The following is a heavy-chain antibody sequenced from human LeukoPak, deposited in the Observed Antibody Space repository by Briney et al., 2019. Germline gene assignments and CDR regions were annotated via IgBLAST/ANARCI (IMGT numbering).Heavy chain of an antibody. Sequence: SETLSLTCTVSGGSLSSSSYYWGWLRQPPGTGLEWIGSIYYSGSTYYNPSLKSRVTISVNTSKNQFSLKLSSVTAADTAVYYCAREWFGDKYMDVWGKGTTVTISS. J-gene: IGHJ6*03. CDR1: GGSLSSSSYY. D-gene: IGHD3-10*01. V-gene: IGHV4-39*07. CDR2: IYYSGST. CDR3: AREWFGDKYMDV.